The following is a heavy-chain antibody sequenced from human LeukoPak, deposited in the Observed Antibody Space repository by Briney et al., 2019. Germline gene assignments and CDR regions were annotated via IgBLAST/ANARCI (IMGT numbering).Heavy chain of an antibody. CDR2: IYYSGST. D-gene: IGHD6-19*01. V-gene: IGHV4-31*03. Sequence: PSETLSLTCTVSGGSISSGGYYWSWIRQHPGKGLEWIGYIYYSGSTYYNPSLKSRVTISVDTSKNQFSLKLSSVTAADTAVYYCAREPPSGWENDAFDIWGQGTMVTVSS. J-gene: IGHJ3*02. CDR1: GGSISSGGYY. CDR3: AREPPSGWENDAFDI.